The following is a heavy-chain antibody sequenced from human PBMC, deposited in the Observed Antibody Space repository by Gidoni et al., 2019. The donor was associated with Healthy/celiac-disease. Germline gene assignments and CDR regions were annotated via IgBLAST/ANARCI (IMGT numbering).Heavy chain of an antibody. CDR2: TYYRSKWYN. J-gene: IGHJ3*02. CDR1: GDSVSSNRPA. V-gene: IGHV6-1*01. D-gene: IGHD2-15*01. CDR3: ARDRNCSGGSCYSVLHAFDI. Sequence: VQLPRSGPGLVKPSQTLSLTFAISGDSVSSNRPAWNWLRQSPSRGLEWPGRTYYRSKWYNDYAVSVKSRISINPDTSKNQFSLQLNSVTPEDTAVYYCARDRNCSGGSCYSVLHAFDIWGQGTMVTVSS.